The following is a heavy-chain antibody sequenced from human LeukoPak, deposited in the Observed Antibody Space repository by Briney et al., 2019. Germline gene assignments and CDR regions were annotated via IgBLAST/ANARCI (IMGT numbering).Heavy chain of an antibody. CDR2: ISYDGSFK. V-gene: IGHV3-30*01. CDR1: GLTFSNYA. J-gene: IGHJ3*02. Sequence: PGGSLRLSCAASGLTFSNYAMHWVRQAPGKGLEWVAVISYDGSFKFYADSVKGRFTISRDNSKNTLYVQMNSLRPEDTAVYYCARVDWMIGAFDIWGQGTMVTVSS. D-gene: IGHD3-22*01. CDR3: ARVDWMIGAFDI.